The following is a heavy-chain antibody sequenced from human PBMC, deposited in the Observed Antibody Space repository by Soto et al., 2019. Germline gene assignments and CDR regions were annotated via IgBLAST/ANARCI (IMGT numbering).Heavy chain of an antibody. CDR1: GGTFSSYA. CDR3: ARDPHLRWYHGMDV. D-gene: IGHD4-17*01. V-gene: IGHV1-69*12. Sequence: QVQLVQSGAEVKKPGSSVKVSCKASGGTFSSYAISWVRQAPGQGLEWMGGIIPIFGTANYAQKFQGRVTNNADEPPSQTYMEGGRPGFEGTAGFLCARDPHLRWYHGMDVWGQGTTVTVSS. J-gene: IGHJ6*02. CDR2: IIPIFGTA.